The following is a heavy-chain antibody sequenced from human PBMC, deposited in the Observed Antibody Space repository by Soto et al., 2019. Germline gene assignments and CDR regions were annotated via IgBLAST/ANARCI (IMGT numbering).Heavy chain of an antibody. CDR2: IFYLGSS. CDR3: ARDLEDPVAVPAATYFHFYGMDV. V-gene: IGHV4-39*01. Sequence: PSATLSLTCTVSGDSIISSGFYWGWFRQPPGKGLEWIGSIFYLGSSYYNPSLKSRVTMSVDTSKNQLSLQLNSVTPEDTAVYFCARDLEDPVAVPAATYFHFYGMDVWGQGTTVTVSS. J-gene: IGHJ6*02. CDR1: GDSIISSGFY. D-gene: IGHD2-2*01.